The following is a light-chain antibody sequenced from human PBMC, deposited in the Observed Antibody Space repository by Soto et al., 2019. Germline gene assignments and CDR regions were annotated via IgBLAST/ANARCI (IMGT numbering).Light chain of an antibody. CDR3: QQYGSSPTT. CDR2: GAS. J-gene: IGKJ5*01. CDR1: QSVSSSY. V-gene: IGKV3-20*01. Sequence: EIVFTLSPGTLSLSPGERATLSCRASQSVSSSYLAWYQQKPGQAPRLLIYGASSRATGIPDRFSGSGSGTDFTLTISRLEPEDFAVYYCQQYGSSPTTFGQGTRLEIK.